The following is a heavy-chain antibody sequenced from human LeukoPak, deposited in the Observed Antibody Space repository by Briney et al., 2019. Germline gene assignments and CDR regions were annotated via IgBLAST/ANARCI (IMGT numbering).Heavy chain of an antibody. CDR2: IYYSGST. D-gene: IGHD1-14*01. CDR3: AKHDPEPRPPDY. Sequence: SETLSLTCTVSGDSISSSTYYWGWIRQSPGKGLEWIGSIYYSGSTYYNPSLKSRVTISVDTSKNQFPLKLSSVTAADTAMYYCAKHDPEPRPPDYWGQGTLVTVSS. CDR1: GDSISSSTYY. J-gene: IGHJ4*02. V-gene: IGHV4-39*01.